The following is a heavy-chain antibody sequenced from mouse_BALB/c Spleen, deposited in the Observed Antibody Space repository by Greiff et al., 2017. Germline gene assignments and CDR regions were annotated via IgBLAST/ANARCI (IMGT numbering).Heavy chain of an antibody. V-gene: IGHV1S41*01. CDR2: IAPGSGST. CDR1: GYTFTSYW. CDR3: ARWLLGAMDY. Sequence: DLVKPGASVKLSCKASGYTFTSYWINWIKQRPGQGLEWIGRIAPGSGSTYYNEMFKGKATLTVYTSSSTAYIQLSSLSSEDSAVYFCARWLLGAMDYWGQGTSVTVSS. J-gene: IGHJ4*01. D-gene: IGHD2-3*01.